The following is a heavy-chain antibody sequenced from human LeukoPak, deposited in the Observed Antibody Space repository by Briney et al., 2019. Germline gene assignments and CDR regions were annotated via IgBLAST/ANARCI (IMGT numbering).Heavy chain of an antibody. V-gene: IGHV1-2*02. D-gene: IGHD2-21*02. CDR1: GYTFTDYY. CDR2: INPNSGGT. CDR3: ARDSLLYCGGDCYFDY. Sequence: ASVKVSCKASGYTFTDYYMHWVRQAPGQRLEWMGWINPNSGGTNYAQKFQGRVTMTRDTSISTAYMELYSLTSDDTAVYYCARDSLLYCGGDCYFDYWGQGTLVTVPS. J-gene: IGHJ4*02.